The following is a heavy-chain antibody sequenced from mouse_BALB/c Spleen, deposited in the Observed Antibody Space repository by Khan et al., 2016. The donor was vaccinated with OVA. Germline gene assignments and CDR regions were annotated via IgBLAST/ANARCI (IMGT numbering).Heavy chain of an antibody. V-gene: IGHV3-2*02. CDR2: ISYSGTT. J-gene: IGHJ1*01. Sequence: EVQLQESGPGLVKPSQSLSLTCTVSGYSITSDYAWNWIRQFPGNKLEWMGYISYSGTTSYNPSLKSRISITRDTSKNQFILQLNSVTTEDTGTYYCARRSVWGAGTTVTVSS. CDR3: ARRSV. CDR1: GYSITSDYA.